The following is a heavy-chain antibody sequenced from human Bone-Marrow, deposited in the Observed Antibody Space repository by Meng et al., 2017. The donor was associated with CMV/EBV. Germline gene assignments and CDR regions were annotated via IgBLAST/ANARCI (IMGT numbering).Heavy chain of an antibody. J-gene: IGHJ6*01. Sequence: ASVKVSCKASGYTFTSYYMHWVRQAPGQGLEWMGIINPSGGSTSYTQKFQGRVTMTRDTSTSTVYMELSSLRSEDTAVYNCARGGQATWGMYVWGQGTTVTVSS. CDR3: ARGGQATWGMYV. CDR1: GYTFTSYY. D-gene: IGHD5-12*01. CDR2: INPSGGST. V-gene: IGHV1-46*01.